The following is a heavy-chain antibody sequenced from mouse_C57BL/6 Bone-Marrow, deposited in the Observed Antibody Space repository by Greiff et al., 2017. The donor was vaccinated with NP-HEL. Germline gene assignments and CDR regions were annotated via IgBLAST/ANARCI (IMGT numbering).Heavy chain of an antibody. CDR1: GYTFTSYW. CDR2: IYPGSGST. J-gene: IGHJ2*01. V-gene: IGHV1-55*01. CDR3: ASLSTVVAHFDY. D-gene: IGHD1-1*01. Sequence: VQLQQPGAELVKPGASVKMSCKASGYTFTSYWITWVKQRPGQGLEWIGDIYPGSGSTKYNEKFKSKATLTVDTSSSTAYMQLSSRTSENSAVYYWASLSTVVAHFDYWGKGTTRTVSS.